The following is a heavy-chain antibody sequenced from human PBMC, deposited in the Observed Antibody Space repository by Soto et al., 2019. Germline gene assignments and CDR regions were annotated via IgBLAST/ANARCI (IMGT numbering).Heavy chain of an antibody. D-gene: IGHD3-10*01. Sequence: GGSLRLSCAASGFTFVNYAMTWVRQAPGKGLEWVSTISGIGDNTYYKDSVKGRFTISRDNSKNTLYLQMNSLRAEDTAIYYCAKGGTYYVDPFDMWGQGTMVTVSS. J-gene: IGHJ3*02. V-gene: IGHV3-23*01. CDR2: ISGIGDNT. CDR1: GFTFVNYA. CDR3: AKGGTYYVDPFDM.